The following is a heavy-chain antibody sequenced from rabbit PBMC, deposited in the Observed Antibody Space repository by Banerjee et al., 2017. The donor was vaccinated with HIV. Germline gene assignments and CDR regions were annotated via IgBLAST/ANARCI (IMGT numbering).Heavy chain of an antibody. J-gene: IGHJ3*01. CDR2: IYTGDGNT. D-gene: IGHD2-1*01. Sequence: QEQLEESGGDLVKPEGSLTLTCTASGFSFTNKYVMCWVRQAPGKGLEWIACIYTGDGNTHYASWAKGRFTISKTSSTVDLKMTSLTAADTATYFCAREDVSYDDYGDWELWGQGTLVTVS. CDR1: GFSFTNKYV. V-gene: IGHV1S45*01. CDR3: AREDVSYDDYGDWEL.